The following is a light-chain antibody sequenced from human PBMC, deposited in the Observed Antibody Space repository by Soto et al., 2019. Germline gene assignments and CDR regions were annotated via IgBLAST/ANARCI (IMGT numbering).Light chain of an antibody. CDR2: DAS. CDR1: QSVSSY. V-gene: IGKV3-11*01. CDR3: QQRNNWPLDT. J-gene: IGKJ1*01. Sequence: EIVLTQSPATLSLSPGERATISCRASQSVSSYLAWYQQKPGQAPRLLIYDASTMATGVPSRFSGSGSGTDFTLTISSLEPEDFAIYYCQQRNNWPLDTFGQGTKVDIK.